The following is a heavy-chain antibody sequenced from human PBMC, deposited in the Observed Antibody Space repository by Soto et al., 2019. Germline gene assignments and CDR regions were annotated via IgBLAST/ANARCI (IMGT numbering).Heavy chain of an antibody. CDR3: ARSPGGYYID. V-gene: IGHV3-74*01. D-gene: IGHD2-15*01. CDR1: GFRFSSYW. J-gene: IGHJ3*01. Sequence: EEQLVESGGGLVQPGGSLRLSCADSGFRFSSYWMHWVRQGPGQGLVWVSRISPDGTSTNYADSVRGRFTISRDNAKNTLYLQMDSLSAEDTAVYYCARSPGGYYIDWGQGTMVTVSS. CDR2: ISPDGTST.